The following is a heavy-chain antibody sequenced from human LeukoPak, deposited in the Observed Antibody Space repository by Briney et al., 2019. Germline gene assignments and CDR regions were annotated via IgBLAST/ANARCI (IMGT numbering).Heavy chain of an antibody. CDR1: YGSMSPYY. D-gene: IGHD3-22*01. J-gene: IGHJ4*02. CDR2: IYYSGTT. CDR3: ARRIVVAGIFDY. Sequence: SETLPLTCTASYGSMSPYYWSWIRPPPGKGLEGMRFIYYSGTTYYNPSPKSRVTISLDTSRSQFSLRLRSATAAVTVVYYCARRIVVAGIFDYWGQGALVSVSS. V-gene: IGHV4-59*01.